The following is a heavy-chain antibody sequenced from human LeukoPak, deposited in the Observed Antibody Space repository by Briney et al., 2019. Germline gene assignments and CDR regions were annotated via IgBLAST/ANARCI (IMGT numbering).Heavy chain of an antibody. CDR2: IYTSGST. J-gene: IGHJ6*03. CDR3: ARARNYYYYCYMDV. CDR1: GGSISSGSYY. V-gene: IGHV4-61*02. Sequence: SETLSLTCTVSGGSISSGSYYWSWIRQPAGKGLEWIGRIYTSGSTNYNPSLKSRVTISVDTSKNQFSLKLSSVTAADTAVYYCARARNYYYYCYMDVWGKGTTVTISS.